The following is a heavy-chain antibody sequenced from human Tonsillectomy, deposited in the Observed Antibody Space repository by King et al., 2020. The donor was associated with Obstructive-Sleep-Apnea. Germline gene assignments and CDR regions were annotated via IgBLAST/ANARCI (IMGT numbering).Heavy chain of an antibody. CDR2: INNSGGST. CDR1: GFTFSSYA. D-gene: IGHD2-15*01. CDR3: AKAILGGWLSGTYYYYGLDV. V-gene: IGHV3-23*04. J-gene: IGHJ6*02. Sequence: VQLVESGGGLGQPGGSLRLSCAASGFTFSSYAMSWVRQAPGKGLEWVSGINNSGGSTYYADSVKGRFTISRDNSKNTLCLQMNSLRAEDTAVYYCAKAILGGWLSGTYYYYGLDVWGQGTTVTVSS.